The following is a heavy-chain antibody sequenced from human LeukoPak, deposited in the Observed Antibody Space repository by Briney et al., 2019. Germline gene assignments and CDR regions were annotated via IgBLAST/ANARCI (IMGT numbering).Heavy chain of an antibody. J-gene: IGHJ4*02. CDR2: ISGSGGST. V-gene: IGHV3-23*01. Sequence: GGSLRLSCAVSGFTFSSYAMSWVRQAPGKGLEGVSAISGSGGSTYYADSVKGRFTISRDNSKNTLYLQMNSLRAEDTAVYYCAKSGIAAQPYYFDYWGQGTLVTVSS. CDR3: AKSGIAAQPYYFDY. CDR1: GFTFSSYA. D-gene: IGHD6-13*01.